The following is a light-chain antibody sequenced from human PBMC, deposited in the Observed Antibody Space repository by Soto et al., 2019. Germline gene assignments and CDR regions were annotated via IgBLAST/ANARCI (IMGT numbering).Light chain of an antibody. CDR2: AAS. CDR3: QQSYSSPWT. CDR1: QTITNY. V-gene: IGKV1-39*01. J-gene: IGKJ1*01. Sequence: DIQMTQSPSSLSASVGDRVTITCRASQTITNYLNCYQQKPGKAPKLLIYAASTLLSGVPSRFTGGGSGTDFTLTIDSLQPEDCATYFCQQSYSSPWTFGQGTKVEI.